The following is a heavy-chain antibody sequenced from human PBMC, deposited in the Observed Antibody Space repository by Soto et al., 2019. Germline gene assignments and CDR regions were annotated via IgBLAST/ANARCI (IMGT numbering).Heavy chain of an antibody. V-gene: IGHV3-23*01. D-gene: IGHD5-12*01. CDR3: AKEPSRDGYKGVFDY. CDR1: GFTFSSYA. Sequence: EVQLLESGGGLVQPGGSLRLSCAASGFTFSSYAMSWVRQAPGKGLAWVSAISGSGGSTDYAVSVKGRFTIYRDNSENTLYLQMNSLRAEDTAVYYCAKEPSRDGYKGVFDYWGQGTLVTVSS. J-gene: IGHJ4*02. CDR2: ISGSGGST.